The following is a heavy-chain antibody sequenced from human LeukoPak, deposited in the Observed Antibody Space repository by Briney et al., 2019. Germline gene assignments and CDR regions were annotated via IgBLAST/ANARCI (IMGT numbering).Heavy chain of an antibody. J-gene: IGHJ6*03. CDR1: GGSFSGYY. V-gene: IGHV4-34*01. CDR3: ARVSATVTTQTTYYYYYYMDV. D-gene: IGHD4-17*01. CDR2: INHSGST. Sequence: SETLSLTCAVYGGSFSGYYWSWIRQPPGKGLEWIGEINHSGSTNYNPSLKSRVTISVDTSKNQFSLKLSSVTAADTAVYYCARVSATVTTQTTYYYYYYMDVWGKGTTVTISS.